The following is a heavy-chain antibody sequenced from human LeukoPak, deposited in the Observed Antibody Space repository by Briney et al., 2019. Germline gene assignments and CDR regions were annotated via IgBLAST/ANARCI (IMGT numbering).Heavy chain of an antibody. CDR3: ARDLYGYYYGSGSYNWFDP. J-gene: IGHJ5*02. D-gene: IGHD3-10*01. V-gene: IGHV1-18*01. CDR2: ISAYNGNT. Sequence: GASVKVSCKASGYTFTSYGISWVRQAPGQGLEWMGWISAYNGNTNYAQKLQGRVTMTTDTSTSTAYMELRSLRSDDTAVYYCARDLYGYYYGSGSYNWFDPWGQGTLVTVSS. CDR1: GYTFTSYG.